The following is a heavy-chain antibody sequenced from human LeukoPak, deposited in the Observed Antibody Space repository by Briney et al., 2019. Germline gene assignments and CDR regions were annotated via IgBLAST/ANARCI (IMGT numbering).Heavy chain of an antibody. Sequence: ASVKVSCKASGYAFTSYDINWVRQATGQGLEWMGWMNPNSGNTGYAQKFQGRVTMTRNTSISTAYMELSSLRSEDTAVYYCARIYCSGGSCYQMYNWFDPWGQGTLVTVSS. D-gene: IGHD2-15*01. CDR1: GYAFTSYD. CDR3: ARIYCSGGSCYQMYNWFDP. V-gene: IGHV1-8*01. CDR2: MNPNSGNT. J-gene: IGHJ5*02.